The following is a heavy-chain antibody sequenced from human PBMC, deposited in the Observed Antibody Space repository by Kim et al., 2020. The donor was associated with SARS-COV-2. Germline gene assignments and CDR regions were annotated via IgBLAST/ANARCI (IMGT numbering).Heavy chain of an antibody. D-gene: IGHD3-3*01. V-gene: IGHV4-34*01. CDR2: INHSGST. J-gene: IGHJ5*02. Sequence: SETLSLTCAVYGGSFSGYYWSWIRQPPGKGLEWIGEINHSGSTNYNPSLKSRVTISVDTSKNQFSLKLSSVTAADTAVYYCARATPRGPYDFWRGMGWFDPWGQGTLVTVSS. CDR1: GGSFSGYY. CDR3: ARATPRGPYDFWRGMGWFDP.